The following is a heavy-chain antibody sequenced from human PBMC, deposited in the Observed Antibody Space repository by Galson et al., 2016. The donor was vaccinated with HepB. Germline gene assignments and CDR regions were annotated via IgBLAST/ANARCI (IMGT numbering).Heavy chain of an antibody. D-gene: IGHD4-23*01. CDR1: GDSFATFW. Sequence: QSGAEVKKPGESLRISCQASGDSFATFWIGWVRQMPGKGLEWMGIIYLRDSDTKYSPSLQGQVTISADRSLNSAYLQWSSLKASDTAFYYCAGAYGDNSWDYWGQGTLVTVSS. J-gene: IGHJ4*02. CDR3: AGAYGDNSWDY. CDR2: IYLRDSDT. V-gene: IGHV5-51*01.